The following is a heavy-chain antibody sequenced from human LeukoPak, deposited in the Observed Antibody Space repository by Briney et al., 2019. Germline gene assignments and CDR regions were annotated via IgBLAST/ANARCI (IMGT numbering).Heavy chain of an antibody. CDR1: GGSISSYY. CDR2: IYNSGST. CDR3: ARHTRLLRNYFDY. J-gene: IGHJ4*02. D-gene: IGHD2-15*01. Sequence: PSETLSLTCTVSGGSISSYYWSWIRQPPGKGLEWIGYIYNSGSTNYNPSLKSRVTMSEDTSKNQFSLKLSSVTAADTAVYYCARHTRLLRNYFDYWGQGTLVTVSS. V-gene: IGHV4-59*08.